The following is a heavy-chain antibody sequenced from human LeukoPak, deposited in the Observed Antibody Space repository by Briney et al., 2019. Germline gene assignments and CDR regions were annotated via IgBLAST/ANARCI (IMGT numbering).Heavy chain of an antibody. V-gene: IGHV3-48*01. CDR2: ISSSSSTI. D-gene: IGHD6-19*01. CDR3: ARKYSSGWYDAFDI. Sequence: PGGTLRLSCAASGFTFSSYSMNWVRQAPGKGLEWVSYISSSSSTIYYADSVKGRFTISRDNAKNSLYLQMNSLRAEDTAVYYCARKYSSGWYDAFDIWGQGTMVTVSS. J-gene: IGHJ3*02. CDR1: GFTFSSYS.